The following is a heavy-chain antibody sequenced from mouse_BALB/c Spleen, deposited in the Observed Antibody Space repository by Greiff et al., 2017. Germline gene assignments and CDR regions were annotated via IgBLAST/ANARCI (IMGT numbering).Heavy chain of an antibody. Sequence: VQLQQPGAELVKPGASVKLSCKASGYTFTSYWMHWVKQRPGQGLEWIGEINPSNGRTNYNEKFKSKATLTVDKSSSTAYMQLSSLTSEDSAVYYCTREYRYDGAWFAYWGQGTLVTVSA. CDR1: GYTFTSYW. CDR2: INPSNGRT. J-gene: IGHJ3*01. D-gene: IGHD2-14*01. CDR3: TREYRYDGAWFAY. V-gene: IGHV1S81*02.